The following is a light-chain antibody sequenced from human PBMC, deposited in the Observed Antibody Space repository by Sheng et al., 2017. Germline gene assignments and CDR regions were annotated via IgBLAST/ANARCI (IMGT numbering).Light chain of an antibody. CDR1: QGINNY. Sequence: IQLTQSPSSLSASVGDRVTIACRASQGINNYLAWYQQKPGKAPKLLIYGAFILHSGVPSRFSGSGSGTDFTFTISNLQPEDFATYYCQQYNSYSWTFGQGTKVEIK. J-gene: IGKJ1*01. CDR3: QQYNSYSWT. CDR2: GAF. V-gene: IGKV1-9*01.